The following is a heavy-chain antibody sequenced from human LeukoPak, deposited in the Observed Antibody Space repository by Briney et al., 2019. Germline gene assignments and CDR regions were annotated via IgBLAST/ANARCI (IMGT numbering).Heavy chain of an antibody. CDR3: AREGSSGWYNTFYYYGMDV. D-gene: IGHD6-19*01. Sequence: PSETLSLTCTVSGGSISSYYWSWIRQPAGKGLEWIERIYTSGSTNYNPSLKSRVTMSVDTSKNQFSLKLSSVTAADTAVYYCAREGSSGWYNTFYYYGMDVWGQGTTVTVSS. CDR1: GGSISSYY. CDR2: IYTSGST. V-gene: IGHV4-4*07. J-gene: IGHJ6*02.